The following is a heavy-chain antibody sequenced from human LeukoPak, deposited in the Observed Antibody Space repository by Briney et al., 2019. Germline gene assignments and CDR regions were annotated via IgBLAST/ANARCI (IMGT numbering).Heavy chain of an antibody. J-gene: IGHJ4*02. CDR1: GGSISSYY. D-gene: IGHD4-17*01. CDR2: IYTSGST. CDR3: ARHGAYAFDY. V-gene: IGHV4-4*09. Sequence: NPSETLSLTCTVSGGSISSYYWSWIRQPPGKGLEWIGYIYTSGSTNYNPSLKSRVTISVDTSKNQFSLKLSSVTAADTAVYYCARHGAYAFDYWGQGTLVTVSS.